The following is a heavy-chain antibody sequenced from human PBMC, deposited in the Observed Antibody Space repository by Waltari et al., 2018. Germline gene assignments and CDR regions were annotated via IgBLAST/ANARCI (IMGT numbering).Heavy chain of an antibody. Sequence: QVQLQESGPGLVKSSETLSLTCTVSGGSISRSGYYWGWVRQPPGKGLEWIANIYYSGATYYSPSLRRRATISLDTSKNQFSLRLTSVTAADTAVYYCARALAPKWFDPWGRGTLVTVSS. CDR3: ARALAPKWFDP. J-gene: IGHJ5*02. CDR2: IYYSGAT. CDR1: GGSISRSGYY. V-gene: IGHV4-39*07.